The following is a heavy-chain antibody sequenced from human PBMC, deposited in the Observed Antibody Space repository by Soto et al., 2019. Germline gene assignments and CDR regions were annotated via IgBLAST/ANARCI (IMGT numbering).Heavy chain of an antibody. CDR1: GYTFTSHD. Sequence: QMQLVQSGAAVKKPGASVKVSCKASGYTFTSHDINWMRQTTGQGLEWMGWMNPNSGHTNYAQNFQGRVTMTRDTSINTAYMELTNLRSEDTAIYYCASDMSTTWGQGTLVTVSS. CDR2: MNPNSGHT. D-gene: IGHD2-2*01. CDR3: ASDMSTT. J-gene: IGHJ5*02. V-gene: IGHV1-8*01.